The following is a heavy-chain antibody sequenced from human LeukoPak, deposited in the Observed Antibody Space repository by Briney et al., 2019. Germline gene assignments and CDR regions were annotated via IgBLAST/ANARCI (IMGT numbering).Heavy chain of an antibody. J-gene: IGHJ3*02. CDR1: GGSISSGGYY. D-gene: IGHD2-2*01. CDR2: IYYSGST. V-gene: IGHV4-31*03. Sequence: PSQTLSLTCTVSGGSISSGGYYWSWIRQHPGTGLEWIGYIYYSGSTYYNPSLKSRVTISVDTSKNQFSLKLSSVTAADTAVYYCARHSDIVVVPAATEWREMRAFDIWGQGTMVTVSS. CDR3: ARHSDIVVVPAATEWREMRAFDI.